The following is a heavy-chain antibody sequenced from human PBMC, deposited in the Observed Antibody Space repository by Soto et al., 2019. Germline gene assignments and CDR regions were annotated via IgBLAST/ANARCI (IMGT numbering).Heavy chain of an antibody. CDR2: IYYSGST. CDR3: ARGPAVICSSTSCYSFSFDP. V-gene: IGHV4-30-4*01. D-gene: IGHD2-2*01. Sequence: SETLSLTCTFSGGSISSGDYYWSWIRQPPGKGLEWIGYIYYSGSTYYNPSLKSRVTISVDTSKNQFSLKLSSVTAADTAVYYCARGPAVICSSTSCYSFSFDPWGQGTLVTVSS. J-gene: IGHJ5*02. CDR1: GGSISSGDYY.